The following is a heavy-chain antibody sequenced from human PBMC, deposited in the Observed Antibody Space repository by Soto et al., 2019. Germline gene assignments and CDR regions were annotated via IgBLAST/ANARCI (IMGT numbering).Heavy chain of an antibody. CDR3: ARHGGYSYGYHFGPNYYYYGMDV. D-gene: IGHD5-18*01. Sequence: PGESLKISCKGSGYSFTSYWIGWVRQMPGKGLEWMGIIYPGDSDTRYSPSFQGQVTISADKSISTAYLQWSSLKASDTAMYYCARHGGYSYGYHFGPNYYYYGMDVWGQGTTVTVSS. CDR2: IYPGDSDT. V-gene: IGHV5-51*01. CDR1: GYSFTSYW. J-gene: IGHJ6*02.